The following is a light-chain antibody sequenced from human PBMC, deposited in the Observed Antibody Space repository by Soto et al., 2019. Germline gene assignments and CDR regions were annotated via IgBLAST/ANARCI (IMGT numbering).Light chain of an antibody. V-gene: IGLV2-14*01. Sequence: SVLTQPASVSGSPGQSITISCTGTSIDVGNYKYVSWYQQHPGKAPKLMIYEVSNRPSGVSNRFSGSKSGNTASLTISGLQAEDETDYYCFSYTSSGTYVFXTGTKVTVL. CDR2: EVS. CDR1: SIDVGNYKY. CDR3: FSYTSSGTYV. J-gene: IGLJ1*01.